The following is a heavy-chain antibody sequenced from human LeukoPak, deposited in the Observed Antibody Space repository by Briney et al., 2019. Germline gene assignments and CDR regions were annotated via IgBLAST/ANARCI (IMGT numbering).Heavy chain of an antibody. CDR3: STTVTTLFSY. CDR2: ISYDGSNK. V-gene: IGHV3-30*03. D-gene: IGHD4-17*01. Sequence: PGGSLRLSCAASGFTFSSYSMHWVRQAPGKGLEWVAVISYDGSNKYYADSVKGRFTISRDNSKNTLYLQMNSLRAEDTAVYYCSTTVTTLFSYWGQGTLVTVSS. J-gene: IGHJ4*02. CDR1: GFTFSSYS.